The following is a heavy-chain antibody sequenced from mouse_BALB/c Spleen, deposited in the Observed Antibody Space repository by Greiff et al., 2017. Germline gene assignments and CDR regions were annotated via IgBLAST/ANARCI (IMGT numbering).Heavy chain of an antibody. CDR3: ARSLTDPWFAY. D-gene: IGHD4-1*01. CDR2: ISSGSSTI. Sequence: EVKLMESGGGLVQPGGSRKLSCAASGFTFSSFGMHWVRQAPEKGLEWVAYISSGSSTIYYADTVKGRFTISRDNPKNTLFLQMTSLRSEDTAMYYCARSLTDPWFAYWGQGTLVTVSA. CDR1: GFTFSSFG. V-gene: IGHV5-17*02. J-gene: IGHJ3*01.